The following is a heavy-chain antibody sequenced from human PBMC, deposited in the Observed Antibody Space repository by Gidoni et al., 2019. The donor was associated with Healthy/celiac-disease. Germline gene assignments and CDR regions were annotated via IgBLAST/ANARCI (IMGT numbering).Heavy chain of an antibody. CDR1: GFPFSSYG. Sequence: QVQLVESGGGVVQPGRSLRLSCAASGFPFSSYGMHWVRQAPGKGLEWVAVIWYDGSNKYYADSVKGRFTISRDNSKNTLYLQMNSLRAEDTAVYYCARGYEAVAGSLYFDYWGQGTLVTVSS. D-gene: IGHD6-19*01. CDR3: ARGYEAVAGSLYFDY. J-gene: IGHJ4*02. CDR2: IWYDGSNK. V-gene: IGHV3-33*01.